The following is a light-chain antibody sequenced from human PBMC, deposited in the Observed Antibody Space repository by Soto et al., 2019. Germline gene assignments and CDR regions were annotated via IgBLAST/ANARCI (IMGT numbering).Light chain of an antibody. J-gene: IGKJ1*01. CDR2: KAS. CDR1: QSISSW. V-gene: IGKV1-5*03. Sequence: GDRVTITCRASQSISSWLSWYQQKPGKAPNLLIYKASSLEAGVPARFSGSGSGTEFTLTISSLQPDDFATYYCQYYDTFPWTFGQGTKVDIK. CDR3: QYYDTFPWT.